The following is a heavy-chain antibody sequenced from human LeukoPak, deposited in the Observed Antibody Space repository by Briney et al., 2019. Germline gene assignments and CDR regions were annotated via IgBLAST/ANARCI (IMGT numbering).Heavy chain of an antibody. D-gene: IGHD1-26*01. CDR3: ARGGSYSFDY. V-gene: IGHV3-48*01. CDR1: GFTFSSYS. Sequence: GGSLRLSCAASGFTFSSYSMNWVRQAPGKGLEWVSYISSSRSSTIYYADSVKGRFTISRDDAKNSLYLQMNSLRAEDTAVYYCARGGSYSFDYWGQGTLVTVSS. CDR2: ISSSRSSTI. J-gene: IGHJ4*02.